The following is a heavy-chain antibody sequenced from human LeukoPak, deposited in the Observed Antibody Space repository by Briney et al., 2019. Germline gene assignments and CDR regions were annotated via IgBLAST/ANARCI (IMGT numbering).Heavy chain of an antibody. D-gene: IGHD1-26*01. V-gene: IGHV3-23*01. CDR1: GFIFSNYA. CDR2: ISGSGDTT. CDR3: AKDCEELPGGVSAFDI. Sequence: GGSLRLSCATSGFIFSNYAVNWVRQAPGKGLEWVSIISGSGDTTYYADSVKGRFTISRDNSKNTLYLQMNSLRAEDTAVYYCAKDCEELPGGVSAFDIWGQGTMVTVSS. J-gene: IGHJ3*02.